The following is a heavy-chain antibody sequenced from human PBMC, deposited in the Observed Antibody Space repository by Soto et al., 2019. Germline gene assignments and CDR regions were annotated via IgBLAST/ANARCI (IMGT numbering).Heavy chain of an antibody. CDR2: IYSGGST. CDR3: ARGVLHNFGQRGLYYFDY. V-gene: IGHV3-53*01. D-gene: IGHD1-1*01. CDR1: TLTVSSNY. Sequence: GGSLRLSCAASTLTVSSNYMSWVRQAPGKGLEWVSVIYSGGSTYYADSVKGRFTISRDNSKNTLYLQMNSLRAEDTALYYCARGVLHNFGQRGLYYFDYWGQGTLVTVSS. J-gene: IGHJ4*02.